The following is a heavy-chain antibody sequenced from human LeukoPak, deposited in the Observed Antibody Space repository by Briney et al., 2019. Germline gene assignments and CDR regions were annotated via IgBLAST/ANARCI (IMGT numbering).Heavy chain of an antibody. V-gene: IGHV3-7*01. J-gene: IGHJ5*02. CDR1: GFTFSSYW. CDR3: ARDRRDILIGSNWFDP. D-gene: IGHD3-9*01. Sequence: GGSLRLSCAASGFTFSSYWMTWVRQAPGKGLEWVANIKQDGSEKYYVDSVKGRFTISRDNAKSSVYLQMNSLRGEDTAIYYCARDRRDILIGSNWFDPWGQGTLVTVS. CDR2: IKQDGSEK.